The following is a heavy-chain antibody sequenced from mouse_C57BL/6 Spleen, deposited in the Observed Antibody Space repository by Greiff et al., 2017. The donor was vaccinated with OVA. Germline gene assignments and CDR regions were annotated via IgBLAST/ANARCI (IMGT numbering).Heavy chain of an antibody. J-gene: IGHJ4*01. Sequence: EVQRVESGPELVKPGASVKIPCKASGYSFTGYYMHWVKQSHGNILDWIGYIYPYNGVSSYNQKFKGKATLTVDKSSSTAYMELRSLTSEDSAVYYCARSAYYRSIDYAMDYWGQGTSVTVSS. CDR1: GYSFTGYY. V-gene: IGHV1-31*01. CDR2: IYPYNGVS. CDR3: ARSAYYRSIDYAMDY. D-gene: IGHD2-14*01.